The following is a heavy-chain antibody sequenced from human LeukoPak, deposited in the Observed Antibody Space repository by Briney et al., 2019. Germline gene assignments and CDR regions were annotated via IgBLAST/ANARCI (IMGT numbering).Heavy chain of an antibody. D-gene: IGHD3-3*01. Sequence: ASVKVSCKASGGTFSSYAISWVRQAPGQGLEWMGRIIPIFGTANYAQKFLGRVTITTDESTSTAYMELSSLRSEDTAVYYCARNKYYDFWSGYYELDYWGQGTLVTVSS. CDR2: IIPIFGTA. CDR1: GGTFSSYA. J-gene: IGHJ4*02. CDR3: ARNKYYDFWSGYYELDY. V-gene: IGHV1-69*05.